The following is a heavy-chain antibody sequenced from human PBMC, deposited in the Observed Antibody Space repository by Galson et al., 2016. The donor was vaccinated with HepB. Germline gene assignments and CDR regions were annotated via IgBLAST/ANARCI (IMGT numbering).Heavy chain of an antibody. Sequence: SVKVSCKASGYTFINYGISWVRQAPGQGPEWMGWISGYNGHTNYAQKVQGRVTMTTDTSTSTAYMELRSLRSDDTAVYYCARDWDFWSGYWVVWGQGTTVTVSS. CDR3: ARDWDFWSGYWVV. J-gene: IGHJ6*02. D-gene: IGHD3-3*01. V-gene: IGHV1-18*01. CDR2: ISGYNGHT. CDR1: GYTFINYG.